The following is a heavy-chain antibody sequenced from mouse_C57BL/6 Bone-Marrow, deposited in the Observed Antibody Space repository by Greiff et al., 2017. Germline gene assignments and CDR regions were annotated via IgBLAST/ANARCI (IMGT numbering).Heavy chain of an antibody. D-gene: IGHD2-4*01. Sequence: QVQLKQPGAELVRPGTSVKLSCKASGYTFTSYWMHWVKQRPGQGLEWIGVIDPSDSYTNYNQKFKGKATLTVDTSSSTAYMQLSSLTSEDSAGYYCARNDYYFDYWGQGTTLT. CDR1: GYTFTSYW. CDR3: ARNDYYFDY. CDR2: IDPSDSYT. V-gene: IGHV1-59*01. J-gene: IGHJ2*01.